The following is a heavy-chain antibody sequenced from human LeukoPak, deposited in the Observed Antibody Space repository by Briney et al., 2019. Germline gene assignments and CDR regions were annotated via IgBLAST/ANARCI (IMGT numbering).Heavy chain of an antibody. CDR2: ISTSGSTI. V-gene: IGHV3-11*04. CDR1: GFTFSDHY. J-gene: IGHJ4*02. D-gene: IGHD3-10*01. CDR3: TTYYLLVRTFDY. Sequence: PGGSLRLSCAASGFTFSDHYMNWIRQAPGKGLEWVSSISTSGSTIYYADSVKGRFTISRDNSKNTLYLQMNSLRAEDTAVYYCTTYYLLVRTFDYWGQGTLVTVPS.